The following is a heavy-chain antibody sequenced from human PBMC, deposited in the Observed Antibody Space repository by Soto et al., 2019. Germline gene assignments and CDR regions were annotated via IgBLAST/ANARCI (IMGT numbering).Heavy chain of an antibody. CDR2: MNPNSGNT. CDR1: GYTFTSYD. CDR3: ARGRPGYCSSTSCLNFDY. Sequence: QVQLVQSGAELKKPGASVKVSCKASGYTFTSYDINWVRQATGQGLEWMGWMNPNSGNTGYAQKFQGRVTMTRNTSISTAYMELSSLRSEDTAVYYCARGRPGYCSSTSCLNFDYWGQGTLVTVSS. V-gene: IGHV1-8*01. D-gene: IGHD2-2*01. J-gene: IGHJ4*02.